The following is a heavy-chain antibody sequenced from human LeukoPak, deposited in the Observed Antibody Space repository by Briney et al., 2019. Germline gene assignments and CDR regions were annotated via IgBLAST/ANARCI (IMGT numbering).Heavy chain of an antibody. Sequence: GGSLRLSCTASGFTFSGYSMNWIRQAPGKGLEWVSSFGTRSTSVYHAGSVEGRFAISRDNSKNMFYLQMNSLRAEDTAVYYCARDASSSSGLADYWGQGTLVTVSS. CDR3: ARDASSSSGLADY. CDR1: GFTFSGYS. CDR2: FGTRSTSV. J-gene: IGHJ4*02. D-gene: IGHD6-6*01. V-gene: IGHV3-21*01.